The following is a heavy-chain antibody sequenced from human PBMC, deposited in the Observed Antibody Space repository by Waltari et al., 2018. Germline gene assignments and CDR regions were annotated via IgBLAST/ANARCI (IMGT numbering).Heavy chain of an antibody. D-gene: IGHD4-17*01. J-gene: IGHJ4*02. V-gene: IGHV1-2*06. Sequence: QVQLVQSGAEGKKPGASVKVYCKASGYTFTGYYMHWVRQAPGQGLEWMGRINPNSGGTNYAQKFQGRVTMTRDTSISTAYMELSRLRSDDTAVYYCASPMTTVTRFDYYWGQGTLVTVSS. CDR2: INPNSGGT. CDR3: ASPMTTVTRFDYY. CDR1: GYTFTGYY.